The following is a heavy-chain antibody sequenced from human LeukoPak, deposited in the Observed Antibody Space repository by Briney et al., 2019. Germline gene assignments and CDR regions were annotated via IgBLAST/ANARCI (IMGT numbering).Heavy chain of an antibody. Sequence: GASVKVSCKASGYTFTSYDINWVRQATGQGLEWMGWMNPNSGNTGYAQKFQGRVTMTRNTSISTAYMELSSLRSEDTAVYYCATAQLWLTSDLDYWGQGTLVTVSS. V-gene: IGHV1-8*01. CDR2: MNPNSGNT. J-gene: IGHJ4*02. CDR1: GYTFTSYD. CDR3: ATAQLWLTSDLDY. D-gene: IGHD5-18*01.